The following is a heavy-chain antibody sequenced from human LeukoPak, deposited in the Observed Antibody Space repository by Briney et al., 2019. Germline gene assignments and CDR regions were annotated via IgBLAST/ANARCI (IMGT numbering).Heavy chain of an antibody. CDR3: AKYFASGSYYKLPH. D-gene: IGHD3-10*01. V-gene: IGHV4-4*07. CDR2: IYTSGST. Sequence: PSETLSLTCTVSGGSISSYYWSWIRQPAGKGLEWIGRIYTSGSTNYNPSLKSRVTMSVDTSKNQFSLKLSSVTAADTAVYYCAKYFASGSYYKLPHWGQGTLVTVSS. J-gene: IGHJ1*01. CDR1: GGSISSYY.